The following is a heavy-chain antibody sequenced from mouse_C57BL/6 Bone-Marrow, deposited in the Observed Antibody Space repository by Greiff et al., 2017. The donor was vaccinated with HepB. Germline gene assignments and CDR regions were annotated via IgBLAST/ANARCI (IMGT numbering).Heavy chain of an antibody. J-gene: IGHJ4*01. CDR3: ARIGGSSYSPCAMDY. V-gene: IGHV14-3*01. D-gene: IGHD1-1*01. CDR2: IDPANGNT. CDR1: GFNIKNTY. Sequence: EVQLVESVAELVRPGASVKLSCTASGFNIKNTYMHWVKQRPEQGLEWIGRIDPANGNTKYAPKFQGKATITADTSSNTAYLQLSSLTSEDTAIYYCARIGGSSYSPCAMDYWGQGTSVTVSS.